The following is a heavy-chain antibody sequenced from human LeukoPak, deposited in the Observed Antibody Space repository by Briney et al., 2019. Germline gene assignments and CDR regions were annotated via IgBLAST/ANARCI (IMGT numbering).Heavy chain of an antibody. V-gene: IGHV4-4*07. Sequence: SETLSLTCTVSGDSINNYYWNWIRQPAGKGLEWIGRIYSSGSTNYNPSLKSRVTMSVDTSKKQFSLRLTSVTAADTAVYYCAREYYGSGNSSPSHSDYWGQGTLVTVSS. J-gene: IGHJ4*02. CDR2: IYSSGST. D-gene: IGHD3-10*01. CDR1: GDSINNYY. CDR3: AREYYGSGNSSPSHSDY.